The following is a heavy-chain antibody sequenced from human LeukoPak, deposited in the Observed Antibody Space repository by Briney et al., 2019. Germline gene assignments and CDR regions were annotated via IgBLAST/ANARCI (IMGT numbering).Heavy chain of an antibody. CDR1: GFTFSSYA. D-gene: IGHD1-7*01. CDR2: ISGSGSTI. Sequence: QPGGSLRLSCAASGFTFSSYAMSWVRQAPGKGLEWVSAISGSGSTIYYADSVKGRFTISRDNAKNSLYLQMNSLRAEDTAVYYCARDRLTGTVDYWGQGTLVTVSS. J-gene: IGHJ4*02. CDR3: ARDRLTGTVDY. V-gene: IGHV3-48*04.